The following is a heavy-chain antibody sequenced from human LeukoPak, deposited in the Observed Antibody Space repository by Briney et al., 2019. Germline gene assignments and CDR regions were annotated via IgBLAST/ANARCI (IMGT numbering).Heavy chain of an antibody. CDR1: GYSFTSYW. D-gene: IGHD3-22*01. CDR2: IYPGDSDT. J-gene: IGHJ3*02. CDR3: ARRLDSSGYYYGLGAFDI. Sequence: GESLKISCKGSGYSFTSYWIGWVRPMPGKGLEWMGIIYPGDSDTRYSPSFQGQVTISADKSISTAYLQWSSLKASDTAMYYCARRLDSSGYYYGLGAFDIWGQGTMVTVSS. V-gene: IGHV5-51*01.